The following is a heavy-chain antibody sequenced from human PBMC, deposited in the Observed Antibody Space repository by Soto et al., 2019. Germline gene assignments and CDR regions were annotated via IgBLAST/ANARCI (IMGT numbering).Heavy chain of an antibody. D-gene: IGHD2-15*01. Sequence: SLRLSCAASGFTFSSYGMHWVRQAPGKGLEWVAVISYDGSNKYYADSVKGRFTISRDNSKNTLYLQMNSLRAEDTAVYYCAKDLHTPYCSGGSCYEFDYWGQGTLVTVSS. J-gene: IGHJ4*02. CDR3: AKDLHTPYCSGGSCYEFDY. CDR1: GFTFSSYG. V-gene: IGHV3-30*18. CDR2: ISYDGSNK.